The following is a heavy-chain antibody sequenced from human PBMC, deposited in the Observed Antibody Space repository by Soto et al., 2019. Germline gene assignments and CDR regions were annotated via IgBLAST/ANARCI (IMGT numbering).Heavy chain of an antibody. CDR3: ARRVAAAPPHYYYYMDV. V-gene: IGHV5-51*01. CDR1: GYSFTSYW. CDR2: IYPGDSDT. J-gene: IGHJ6*03. Sequence: GESLKISCKGSGYSFTSYWIGWVRQMPGKGLEWMGIIYPGDSDTRYSPSFQGQVTISADKSISTAYLQWSSLKASDTAMYYCARRVAAAPPHYYYYMDVWGKGTTVTVSS. D-gene: IGHD6-13*01.